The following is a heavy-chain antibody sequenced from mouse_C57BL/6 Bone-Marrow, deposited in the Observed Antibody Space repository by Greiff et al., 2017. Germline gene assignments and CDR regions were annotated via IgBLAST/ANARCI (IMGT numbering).Heavy chain of an antibody. D-gene: IGHD1-1*01. V-gene: IGHV1-63*01. Sequence: VQLKQSGAELVRPGTSVKMSCKASGYTFTNYWIGWAKQRPGHGLEWIGDIYPGGGYTNYNEKFKGKATLTADKSSSTAYMQFSSLTSEDSAIYYCARWGTTVLGDYWGQGTTLTVSS. CDR2: IYPGGGYT. CDR1: GYTFTNYW. J-gene: IGHJ2*01. CDR3: ARWGTTVLGDY.